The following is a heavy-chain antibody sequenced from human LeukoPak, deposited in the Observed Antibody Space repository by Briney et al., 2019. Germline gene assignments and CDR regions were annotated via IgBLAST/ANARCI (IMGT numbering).Heavy chain of an antibody. J-gene: IGHJ6*03. CDR2: VSGTGDKT. CDR1: EFTFSRFA. CDR3: AKPSIPARPFLTYLYYYLDV. Sequence: PGGSLRLSCMASEFTFSRFAMSWVRQAPGRGLEWISSVSGTGDKTHYTDSVKGRFTISRDNSKNTLYLHMSALRAADTAVYYCAKPSIPARPFLTYLYYYLDVWGEGTTVIVSS. V-gene: IGHV3-23*01. D-gene: IGHD6-6*01.